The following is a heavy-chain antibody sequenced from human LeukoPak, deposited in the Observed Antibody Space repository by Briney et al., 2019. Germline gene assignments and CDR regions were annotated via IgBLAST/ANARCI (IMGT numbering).Heavy chain of an antibody. J-gene: IGHJ6*02. Sequence: GGSLRLSCVASGFTFNNSAMSWVRQAPGKGLEWVSTICGVSNSTYYADSVKGRFTISRDKSKNTLYLQMNSLRAEDTAVYYCARGAGYCSSTSCLHYYGMDVWGQGTTVTVSS. V-gene: IGHV3-23*01. D-gene: IGHD2-2*01. CDR3: ARGAGYCSSTSCLHYYGMDV. CDR2: ICGVSNST. CDR1: GFTFNNSA.